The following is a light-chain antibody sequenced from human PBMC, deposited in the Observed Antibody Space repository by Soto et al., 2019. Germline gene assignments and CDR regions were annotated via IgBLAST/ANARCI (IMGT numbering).Light chain of an antibody. CDR1: NSNIGRNF. CDR3: ATLDDRLWGV. J-gene: IGLJ3*02. Sequence: QSVLTQPPSASGTPGQRVTISCSGNNSNIGRNFVSWYHQVPGAAPKLLIYSNTQRPSGVPDRFSGSKSGTSASLTISGLQSADEGDYYCATLDDRLWGVFGGGTKLTVL. CDR2: SNT. V-gene: IGLV1-44*01.